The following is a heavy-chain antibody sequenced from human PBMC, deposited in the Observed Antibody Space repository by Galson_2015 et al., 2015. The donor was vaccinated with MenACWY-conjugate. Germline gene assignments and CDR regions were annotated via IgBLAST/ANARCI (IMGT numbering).Heavy chain of an antibody. V-gene: IGHV1-3*01. D-gene: IGHD2-2*01. J-gene: IGHJ6*02. CDR1: GYTFTNYA. CDR2: INAGNGNT. CDR3: AREIVVAPAASWGDYYCGMDV. Sequence: SVKVSCKASGYTFTNYAMHWVRQAPGQTLEWMGWINAGNGNTKYSQKFQGRVTITSDTSANTAYMELSSLRSEDTAVYYCAREIVVAPAASWGDYYCGMDVWGQGTTVTVSS.